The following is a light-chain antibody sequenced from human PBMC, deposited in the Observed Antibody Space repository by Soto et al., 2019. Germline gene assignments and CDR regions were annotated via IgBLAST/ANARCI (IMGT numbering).Light chain of an antibody. CDR1: QTVSSK. CDR3: QPYGSSPGT. CDR2: GAS. J-gene: IGKJ1*01. Sequence: IVVRQSRSTLSLSPGQRPTLCCRASQTVSSKLAWYHHNHGQAPRVIIYGASSRATGIPDRFSGSAYGTHFNLTISRLQTEEFAVYYCQPYGSSPGTFGQGTKVDIK. V-gene: IGKV3-20*01.